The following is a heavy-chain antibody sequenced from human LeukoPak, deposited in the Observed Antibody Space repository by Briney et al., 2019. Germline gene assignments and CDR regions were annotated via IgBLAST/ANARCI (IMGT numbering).Heavy chain of an antibody. CDR3: ARDDSPKHRWRYCSSTSCYALDY. Sequence: ASVKVSCKASGYTFTSYGISWVRQAPGQGLEWMGWISAYNGNTNYAQKLQGRVTMTTDTSTSTAYMELRSLRSDDTAVYYCARDDSPKHRWRYCSSTSCYALDYWGQGTLVTVSS. J-gene: IGHJ4*02. CDR1: GYTFTSYG. V-gene: IGHV1-18*01. CDR2: ISAYNGNT. D-gene: IGHD2-2*01.